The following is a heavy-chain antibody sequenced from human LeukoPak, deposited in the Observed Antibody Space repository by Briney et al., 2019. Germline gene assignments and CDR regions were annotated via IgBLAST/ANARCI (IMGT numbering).Heavy chain of an antibody. CDR3: ARHPGGLRRAYFDP. D-gene: IGHD5-12*01. CDR2: ISSSSSYI. V-gene: IGHV3-21*01. CDR1: GFTFSSYS. J-gene: IGHJ5*02. Sequence: SGGSLRLSCAASGFTFSSYSMNWVRQAPGKGLEWVSSISSSSSYIYYADSVKGRFTISRDNAKNSLYLQMNSLRAEDTAVYYCARHPGGLRRAYFDPWGQGTLVTVYS.